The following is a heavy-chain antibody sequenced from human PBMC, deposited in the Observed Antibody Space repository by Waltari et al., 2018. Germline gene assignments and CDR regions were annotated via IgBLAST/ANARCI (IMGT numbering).Heavy chain of an antibody. CDR1: GFTFSSYW. D-gene: IGHD6-19*01. J-gene: IGHJ4*02. CDR2: IKQDGSEK. Sequence: EVQLVESGGGLVQPGGSLRLSCAASGFTFSSYWMSWVRQAPGKGLEWVANIKQDGSEKYYVDSVKGRFTISRDNATNSLYLQMNSLRAEDTAVYYCARFRVSSGWYGYYWGQGTLVTVSS. CDR3: ARFRVSSGWYGYY. V-gene: IGHV3-7*01.